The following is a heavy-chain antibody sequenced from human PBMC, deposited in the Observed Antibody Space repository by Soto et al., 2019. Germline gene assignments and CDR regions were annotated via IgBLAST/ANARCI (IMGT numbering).Heavy chain of an antibody. CDR2: IKSKTDGGTT. Sequence: GGSLRLSCAASGFTFSNAWINWVRQAPGKGLEWVGRIKSKTDGGTTDFAAPVKGRFAISRDDSKNMVYLQMNSLKTEDTAVYYCAKHCGSSSCYRFDPWGQGTLVTVSS. CDR1: GFTFSNAW. J-gene: IGHJ5*02. D-gene: IGHD2-2*01. V-gene: IGHV3-15*07. CDR3: AKHCGSSSCYRFDP.